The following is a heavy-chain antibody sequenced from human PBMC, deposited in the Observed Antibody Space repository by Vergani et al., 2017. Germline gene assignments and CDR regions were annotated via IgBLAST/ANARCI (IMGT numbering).Heavy chain of an antibody. V-gene: IGHV3-33*08. Sequence: VHLLESGGGLVQSGGSLRLSCAASGFTFSTYVMHWVRQAPGKGLEWVAGIWYDGSNEKYVDSVQGRFTISRDNSKNTLYLEMESLRVEDTAVYFCARDKSKRAPAVMGTYYYYMDVWGKGTKVTVSS. J-gene: IGHJ6*03. CDR2: IWYDGSNE. CDR1: GFTFSTYV. D-gene: IGHD3-16*01. CDR3: ARDKSKRAPAVMGTYYYYMDV.